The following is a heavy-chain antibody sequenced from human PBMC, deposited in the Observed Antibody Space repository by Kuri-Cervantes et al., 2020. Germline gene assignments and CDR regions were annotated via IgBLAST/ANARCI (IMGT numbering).Heavy chain of an antibody. V-gene: IGHV3-11*04. Sequence: GGSLRLSCAASGFTVSSNYMSGIRQAPGKGLEWVAYISSSGDIIYFADSVKGRFTISRDNAKNSLYLQMNSLRAEDTAVYYCARDPSDYYHDSSGLFDYWGQGTLVTVSS. CDR2: ISSSGDII. J-gene: IGHJ4*02. CDR3: ARDPSDYYHDSSGLFDY. D-gene: IGHD3-22*01. CDR1: GFTVSSNY.